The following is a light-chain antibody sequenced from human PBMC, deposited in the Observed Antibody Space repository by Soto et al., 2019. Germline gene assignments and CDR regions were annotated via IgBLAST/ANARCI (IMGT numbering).Light chain of an antibody. Sequence: EIVLTQSPGTLSLSPGERATLSCRASQSVSSSYLARYQQKPGQAPRLLIYGASSRATGIQDRFSGSGSGTDFTLTISRVEPEDFAGYYCQQYGSSPWTFCQGTKVEIK. CDR1: QSVSSSY. J-gene: IGKJ1*01. V-gene: IGKV3-20*01. CDR3: QQYGSSPWT. CDR2: GAS.